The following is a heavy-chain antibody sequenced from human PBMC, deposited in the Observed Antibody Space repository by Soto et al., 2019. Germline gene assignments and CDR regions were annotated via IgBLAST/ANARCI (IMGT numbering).Heavy chain of an antibody. V-gene: IGHV3-30-3*01. D-gene: IGHD2-15*01. J-gene: IGHJ4*02. CDR3: ARGPAYGGNLPLGY. CDR2: ISYDGSNK. Sequence: LRLSFAASGFTFSSYAMHWVRQAPGKGLEWVAVISYDGSNKYYADSVKGRFTISRDNSKNTLYLQMNSLRAEDTAVYYCARGPAYGGNLPLGYWGQGTLVTVSS. CDR1: GFTFSSYA.